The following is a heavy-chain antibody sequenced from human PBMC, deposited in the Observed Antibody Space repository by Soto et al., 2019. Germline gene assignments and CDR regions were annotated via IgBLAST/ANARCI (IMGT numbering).Heavy chain of an antibody. V-gene: IGHV4-34*01. J-gene: IGHJ5*02. D-gene: IGHD3-3*01. Sequence: SETLSLTCAVYGGSFSGYYWSWIRQPPGKGLEWIGEINHSGSTNYNPSLKSRVTISVDTSKNQFSLKLSPVTAADTAVYYCARALAYYDFWSGFRRGWFDPWGQETLVTVSS. CDR3: ARALAYYDFWSGFRRGWFDP. CDR1: GGSFSGYY. CDR2: INHSGST.